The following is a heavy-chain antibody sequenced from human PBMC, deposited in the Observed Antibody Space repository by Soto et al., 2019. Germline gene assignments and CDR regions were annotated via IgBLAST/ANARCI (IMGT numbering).Heavy chain of an antibody. Sequence: VQLVESGGGVVQPGRSLRLSCAASGFTFSSYGMHWVRQAPGKGLEWVAVIWYDGSNKYYGDSVKGRFTISRDNPKNTLYLQMNSLRVEDTAVYYCARVGPGIAAAGSYYYYYYGMDVWGQGTTVTVSS. D-gene: IGHD6-13*01. V-gene: IGHV3-33*01. CDR2: IWYDGSNK. CDR1: GFTFSSYG. CDR3: ARVGPGIAAAGSYYYYYYGMDV. J-gene: IGHJ6*02.